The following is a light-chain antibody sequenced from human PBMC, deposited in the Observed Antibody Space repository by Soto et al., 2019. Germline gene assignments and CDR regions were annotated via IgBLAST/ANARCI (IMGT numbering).Light chain of an antibody. V-gene: IGLV1-40*01. Sequence: QSVLTQPPSVSGAPGQRVTISCIGATSDVHWYRHLPGTAPKLLIYGNNNRPSGVPDRFSGSKSGTSASLAITGLQAEDEADYYCQSFDSSLSALYVFGTGTKLTVL. CDR2: GNN. J-gene: IGLJ1*01. CDR1: GATSD. CDR3: QSFDSSLSALYV.